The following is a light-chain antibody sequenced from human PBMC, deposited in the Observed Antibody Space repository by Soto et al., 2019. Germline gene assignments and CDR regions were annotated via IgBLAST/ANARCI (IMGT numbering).Light chain of an antibody. Sequence: DIQLTQSPSFLSASVGDRVTITCRASQAISSYLAWYQQKPGKAPKLLIYGASTMQSGVPSRFSGSGSGTEFTLTISSLQPEDFATYYCQQLNTFPQTSSQGTELEIK. J-gene: IGKJ2*01. CDR1: QAISSY. CDR3: QQLNTFPQT. CDR2: GAS. V-gene: IGKV1-9*01.